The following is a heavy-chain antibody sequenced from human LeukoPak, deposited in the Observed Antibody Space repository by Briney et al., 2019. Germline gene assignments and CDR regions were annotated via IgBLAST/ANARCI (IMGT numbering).Heavy chain of an antibody. CDR2: ISSSSSYI. D-gene: IGHD5-12*01. CDR1: GFTFINYA. V-gene: IGHV3-21*01. Sequence: GGSLRLSCAASGFTFINYAMSWVRQAPGKGLEWVSSISSSSSYIYYADSVKGRFTISRDNAKNSLYLQMNSLRAEDTAVYYCARGGGYSGYDYWFDPWGQGTLVTVSS. J-gene: IGHJ5*02. CDR3: ARGGGYSGYDYWFDP.